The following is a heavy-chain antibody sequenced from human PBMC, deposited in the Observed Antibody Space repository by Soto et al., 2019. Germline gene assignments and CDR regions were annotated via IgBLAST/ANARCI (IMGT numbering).Heavy chain of an antibody. CDR1: GYTFTSYG. D-gene: IGHD2-15*01. Sequence: ASVKVSCKASGYTFTSYGISWVRQAPGQGLEWMGWISAYNGNTNYAQKLQGRVTMTTDTSTSTAYMELRSLRSDDTAVYYCARASSDIVVVVAAGYYYKDVWGKGTTVTVSS. V-gene: IGHV1-18*01. CDR3: ARASSDIVVVVAAGYYYKDV. CDR2: ISAYNGNT. J-gene: IGHJ6*03.